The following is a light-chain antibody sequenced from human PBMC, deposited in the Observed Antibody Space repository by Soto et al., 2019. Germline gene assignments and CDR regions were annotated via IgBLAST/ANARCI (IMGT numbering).Light chain of an antibody. CDR2: EVS. J-gene: IGKJ1*01. CDR3: IQSIQGPWT. CDR1: QSLLNTSGEIT. Sequence: DIVMTQTPVSLSVTPGQPASISCKTGQSLLNTSGEITLYWYLQKPGQPPQLLVYEVSKWLSGVPDRCSGSGSDTDYTLKISRVEADEVGIYYCIQSIQGPWTCGQGTKVEIK. V-gene: IGKV2D-29*01.